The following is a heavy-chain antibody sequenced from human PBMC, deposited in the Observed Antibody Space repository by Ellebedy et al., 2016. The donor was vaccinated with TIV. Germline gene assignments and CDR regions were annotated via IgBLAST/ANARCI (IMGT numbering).Heavy chain of an antibody. CDR2: INPSGGST. CDR1: GYTFTGYY. J-gene: IGHJ5*02. V-gene: IGHV1-46*01. Sequence: ASVKVSCKASGYTFTGYYMHWVRQAPGQGLEWMGTINPSGGSTSYAQKFQGRVTMTRDTSTSTVYMELSSLRSEDTAMYYCARKGCSGGSCPNWFDPWGQGTLVTVSS. CDR3: ARKGCSGGSCPNWFDP. D-gene: IGHD2-15*01.